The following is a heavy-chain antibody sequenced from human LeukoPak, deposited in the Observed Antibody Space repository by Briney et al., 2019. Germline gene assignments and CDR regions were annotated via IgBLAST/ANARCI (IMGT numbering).Heavy chain of an antibody. CDR3: ARGRFSVYYFYY. V-gene: IGHV4-34*01. D-gene: IGHD3-3*02. CDR2: IIHSGAP. Sequence: PSETLSLTCGASGGSFSDYYWSWLRQPPGKGLEWVGGIIHSGAPSSNPSLKSRVTISMDPSKNQFSLKLSSVTAADTAVYYCARGRFSVYYFYYWGQGSLVTVSS. CDR1: GGSFSDYY. J-gene: IGHJ4*02.